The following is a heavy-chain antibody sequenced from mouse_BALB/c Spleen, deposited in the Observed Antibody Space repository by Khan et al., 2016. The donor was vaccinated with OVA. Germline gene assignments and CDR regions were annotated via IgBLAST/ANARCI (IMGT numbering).Heavy chain of an antibody. D-gene: IGHD1-1*01. CDR3: ARGNYYGYYFDY. Sequence: EVELVESGPGLVKPSQSLSLTCTVTGYSITSGYAWNWIRQFPGNKLEWMGYISYSGDTSYNPSLKSRISITRDTSKNQFFLQLNSVTTEDTATYYCARGNYYGYYFDYWGQGTPLTVSS. J-gene: IGHJ2*01. CDR1: GYSITSGYA. V-gene: IGHV3-2*02. CDR2: ISYSGDT.